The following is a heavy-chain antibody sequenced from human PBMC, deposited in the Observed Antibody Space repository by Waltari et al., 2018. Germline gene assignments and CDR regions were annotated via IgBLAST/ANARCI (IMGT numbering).Heavy chain of an antibody. CDR1: GGSITTNRHY. D-gene: IGHD5-12*01. Sequence: QLQLQESGPGLVKPSETLALTCSVSGGSITTNRHYWGWIRQPPGQGLEWIGTISYNGATYGSPSLRGRLTLSRDTTMNQLSRKLGSVTAADTAVYYCATYIGASVGTAAFDVWGQGTMVTVSS. J-gene: IGHJ3*01. V-gene: IGHV4-39*01. CDR3: ATYIGASVGTAAFDV. CDR2: ISYNGAT.